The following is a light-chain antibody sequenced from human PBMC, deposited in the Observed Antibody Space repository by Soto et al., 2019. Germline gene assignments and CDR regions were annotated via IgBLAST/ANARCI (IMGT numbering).Light chain of an antibody. V-gene: IGLV1-40*01. Sequence: QSVLTQPPSVSGAPGQKVTISCTGTASNLGTGYEVHWYQQFPGKAPKFLIYGTTHRPSGVPDRFSGSKSGTSASLAITGLQPEDEADYCCQSYDNRLSAWVFGGGTKLTVL. CDR2: GTT. CDR1: ASNLGTGYE. J-gene: IGLJ2*01. CDR3: QSYDNRLSAWV.